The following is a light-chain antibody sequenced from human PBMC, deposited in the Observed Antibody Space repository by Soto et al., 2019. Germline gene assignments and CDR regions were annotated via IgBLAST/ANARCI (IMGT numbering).Light chain of an antibody. CDR2: WAS. Sequence: DIVMTQSPDSLAVSLGERATINCKSSQSVLYSSNNKNYLAWYQQKPGQPPKLLIYWASTRESGVPDRFSGSGSGTDFTLTISSLQAEDVAVYHCQQYYNTPPYTFGRGTKLEIK. CDR1: QSVLYSSNNKNY. J-gene: IGKJ2*01. V-gene: IGKV4-1*01. CDR3: QQYYNTPPYT.